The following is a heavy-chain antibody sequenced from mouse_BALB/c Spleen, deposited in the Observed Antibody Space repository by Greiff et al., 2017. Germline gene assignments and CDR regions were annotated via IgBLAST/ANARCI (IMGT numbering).Heavy chain of an antibody. CDR3: ARGQPGYRFAY. CDR1: GYAFTNYL. V-gene: IGHV1-54*01. Sequence: QVQLKQSGAELVRPGTSVKVSCKASGYAFTNYLIEWVKQRPGQGLEWIGVINPGSGGTNYNEKFKGKATLTADKSSSTAYMQLSSLTSDDSAVYFCARGQPGYRFAYWGQGTLVTVSA. D-gene: IGHD3-2*01. CDR2: INPGSGGT. J-gene: IGHJ3*01.